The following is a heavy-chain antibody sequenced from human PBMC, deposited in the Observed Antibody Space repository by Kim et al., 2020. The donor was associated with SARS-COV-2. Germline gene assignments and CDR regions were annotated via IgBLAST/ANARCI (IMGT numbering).Heavy chain of an antibody. Sequence: SETLSLTCTVSGGSISSGSYYWSWIRQPAGKGLEWIGRIYTSGSTNYNPSLKSRVTLSVDTSKNQFSLKLSSVTAADTAVYYCAGMSYCSGGSCYSPGWGWFDPWVQGTLVTVSS. CDR3: AGMSYCSGGSCYSPGWGWFDP. CDR2: IYTSGST. D-gene: IGHD2-15*01. CDR1: GGSISSGSYY. V-gene: IGHV4-61*02. J-gene: IGHJ5*02.